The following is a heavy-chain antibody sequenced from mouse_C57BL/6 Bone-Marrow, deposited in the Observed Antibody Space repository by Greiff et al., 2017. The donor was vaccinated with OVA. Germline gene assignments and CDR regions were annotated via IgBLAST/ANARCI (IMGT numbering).Heavy chain of an antibody. Sequence: EVMLVESGPELVKPGASVKISCKASGYSFTGYYMNWVKQSPEKSLEWIGEINPSTGGTTYNQKFKAKATLTVDKSSSTAYMQLKSLTSEDSAVYYCARCLRYYAMDYWGQGTSVTVSS. J-gene: IGHJ4*01. CDR3: ARCLRYYAMDY. D-gene: IGHD1-1*01. V-gene: IGHV1-42*01. CDR2: INPSTGGT. CDR1: GYSFTGYY.